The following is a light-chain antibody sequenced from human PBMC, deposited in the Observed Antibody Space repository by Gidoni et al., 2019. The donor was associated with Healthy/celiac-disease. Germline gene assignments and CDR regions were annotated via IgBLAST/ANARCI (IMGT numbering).Light chain of an antibody. CDR1: QSVRSN. V-gene: IGKV3-15*01. CDR3: QQYNNWPPAYT. Sequence: EIVMTQSPATLSVSPGERATLSCRASQSVRSNLAWYQQKPGQAPRPLIYGASTRATGIPARFSGSGSGTEFTLTISSLQSEDFAVYYCQQYNNWPPAYTFGQGTKLEIK. J-gene: IGKJ2*01. CDR2: GAS.